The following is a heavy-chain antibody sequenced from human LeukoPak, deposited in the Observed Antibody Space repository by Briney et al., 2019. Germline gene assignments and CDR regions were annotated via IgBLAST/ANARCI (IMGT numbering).Heavy chain of an antibody. J-gene: IGHJ5*02. V-gene: IGHV4-39*01. Sequence: SETLSLTCTVSGGSTSSSSYYWGWIRQPPGKGLEWIGSIYYSGSTYYNPSLKSRVTISVDTSKNQFSLKLSSVTAADTAVYYCASSDPWGQGTLVTVSS. CDR1: GGSTSSSSYY. CDR3: ASSDP. CDR2: IYYSGST.